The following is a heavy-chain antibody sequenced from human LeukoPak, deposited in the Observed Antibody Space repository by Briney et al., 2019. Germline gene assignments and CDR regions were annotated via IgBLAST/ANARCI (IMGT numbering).Heavy chain of an antibody. D-gene: IGHD6-13*01. J-gene: IGHJ3*02. Sequence: GGSLRLACAASGFTLSMYAMTSLRQAPGKGLEWGSAISGSGGSTYYADSVKGRFTISRDNSKNTLYLQMNSLRAEDTAVYYCAKSQQLVRPEAFDITGQRTTVTVSS. CDR1: GFTLSMYA. CDR3: AKSQQLVRPEAFDI. V-gene: IGHV3-23*01. CDR2: ISGSGGST.